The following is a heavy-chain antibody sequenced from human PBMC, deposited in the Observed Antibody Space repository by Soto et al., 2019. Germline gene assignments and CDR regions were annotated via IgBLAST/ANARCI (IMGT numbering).Heavy chain of an antibody. CDR1: GYTFTSYA. CDR3: AREGADIVVVVAAGGRYYYYYMDV. D-gene: IGHD2-15*01. V-gene: IGHV1-3*01. Sequence: QVQLVQSGAEVKKPGASVKVSCKASGYTFTSYAMHWVRQAPGQRLEWMGWINAGNGNTKYSQKFQGRVTITRDTSASTAYMELSSLRSEDTAVYYCAREGADIVVVVAAGGRYYYYYMDVWGKGTTVTVSS. J-gene: IGHJ6*03. CDR2: INAGNGNT.